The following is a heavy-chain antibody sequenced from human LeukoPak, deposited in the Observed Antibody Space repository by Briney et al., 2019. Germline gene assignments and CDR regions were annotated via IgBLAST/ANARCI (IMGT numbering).Heavy chain of an antibody. D-gene: IGHD6-13*01. CDR3: ARAPLGFGIAAAGTNFDY. J-gene: IGHJ4*02. V-gene: IGHV7-4-1*01. Sequence: ASVKVSCKASGYTFTSYAMNWVRQAPGQGLEWMGWINTNTGNPTYAQGFTGRFVFSLDTSVSTAYLQIGSLKAEDTAVYYCARAPLGFGIAAAGTNFDYWGQGTLVTVSS. CDR2: INTNTGNP. CDR1: GYTFTSYA.